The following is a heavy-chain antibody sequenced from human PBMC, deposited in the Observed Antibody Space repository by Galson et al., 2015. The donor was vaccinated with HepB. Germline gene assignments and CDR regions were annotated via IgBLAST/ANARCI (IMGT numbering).Heavy chain of an antibody. CDR2: TSYDERNK. Sequence: SLRLSCAASGFTFSTYTMHWVRQAPGKGLVWVSLTSYDERNKNYADSVKGRFTISRDNSKNTLYLQMNSLRPEDTAVYYCARDREMSTRWPDYYLHSGMDVWGQGTTVTVSS. D-gene: IGHD5-24*01. J-gene: IGHJ6*02. CDR3: ARDREMSTRWPDYYLHSGMDV. V-gene: IGHV3-30*01. CDR1: GFTFSTYT.